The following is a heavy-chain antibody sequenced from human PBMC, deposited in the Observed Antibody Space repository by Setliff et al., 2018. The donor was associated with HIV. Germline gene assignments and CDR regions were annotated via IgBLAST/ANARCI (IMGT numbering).Heavy chain of an antibody. CDR2: FSYRGGT. J-gene: IGHJ4*02. D-gene: IGHD1-26*01. CDR3: ARGRGSY. Sequence: PSETLSLTCAVSGVSVTSHFWSWIRQPPGKGLEWIGYFSYRGGTNSNPSLKSRVTISLDTSKNQFSLKLSSVTAADTAMYYCARGRGSYWGQGTLVTVSS. V-gene: IGHV4-59*08. CDR1: GVSVTSHF.